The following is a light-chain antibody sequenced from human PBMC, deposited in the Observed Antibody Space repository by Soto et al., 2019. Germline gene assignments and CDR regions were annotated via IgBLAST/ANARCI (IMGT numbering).Light chain of an antibody. V-gene: IGKV1-5*03. J-gene: IGKJ1*01. CDR3: QQYNRYSWT. CDR2: KAS. CDR1: QTISNW. Sequence: DIQVTQSPSTLSASVGDRVTITCRASQTISNWLAWYQQKPGKAPKLLIYKASNLESGVPLRFSGSGSGTEFTLTISSLQPDDFATYYCQQYNRYSWTFGQGTKVEIK.